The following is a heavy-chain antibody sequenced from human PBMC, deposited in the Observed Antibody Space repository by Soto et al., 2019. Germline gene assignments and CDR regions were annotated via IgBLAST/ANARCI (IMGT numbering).Heavy chain of an antibody. Sequence: GGSLRLSCAVSGFSFSNAWMNWVRQAPGEGLEWVGHIKRKSDGGTTEYGASGKGRFTISRDDSRDMLYLQMNNLKAEDTAVYYCSVGHYGVWGQGTLVTVSS. J-gene: IGHJ1*01. CDR3: SVGHYGV. CDR2: IKRKSDGGTT. V-gene: IGHV3-15*07. D-gene: IGHD4-17*01. CDR1: GFSFSNAW.